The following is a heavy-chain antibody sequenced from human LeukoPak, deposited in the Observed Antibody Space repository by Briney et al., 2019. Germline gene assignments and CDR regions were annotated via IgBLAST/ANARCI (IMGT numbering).Heavy chain of an antibody. CDR1: GYSFTCYW. Sequence: GECLKISCQGSGYSFTCYWIVWGGGMAGEGVGWVGIIYPGDSDTRYSPSFQGRVTISVDKSIGTAFLQWSSLKASDTAIYYCARRPAITGAPFDYWGQGTLVTVSS. V-gene: IGHV5-51*01. J-gene: IGHJ4*02. CDR3: ARRPAITGAPFDY. CDR2: IYPGDSDT. D-gene: IGHD1-14*01.